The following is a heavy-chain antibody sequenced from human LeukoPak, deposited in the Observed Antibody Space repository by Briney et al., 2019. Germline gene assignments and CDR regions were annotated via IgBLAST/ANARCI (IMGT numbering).Heavy chain of an antibody. V-gene: IGHV3-23*01. J-gene: IGHJ4*02. CDR2: INDKGGER. D-gene: IGHD1-26*01. CDR1: GLDFNKYA. Sequence: GGSLRLFYAASGLDFNKYAMTWVRQAPGRGLASVSNINDKGGERHNADSVRGRFTISRNNSKNTLFLQIDSLRADTTAVYYCAKPQWKVGATDYFDYWGQGILVTVSS. CDR3: AKPQWKVGATDYFDY.